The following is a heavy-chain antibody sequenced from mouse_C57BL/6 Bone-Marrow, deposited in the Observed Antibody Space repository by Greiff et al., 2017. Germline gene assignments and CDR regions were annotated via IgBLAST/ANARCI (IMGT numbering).Heavy chain of an antibody. CDR1: GFNIKDDY. CDR3: TTWLYGRFDY. D-gene: IGHD1-1*02. J-gene: IGHJ2*01. Sequence: EVQLQQSGAELVRPGASVKLSCTASGFNIKDDYMHWVKQRPEQGLEWIGWIDPENGDTEYASKFQGKATITADTSSNTAYLQLSSLTSEDTAVYYCTTWLYGRFDYWGQGTTLTVSS. V-gene: IGHV14-4*01. CDR2: IDPENGDT.